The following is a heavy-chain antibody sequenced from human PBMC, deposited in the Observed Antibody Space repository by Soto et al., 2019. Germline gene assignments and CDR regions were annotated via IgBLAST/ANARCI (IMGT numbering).Heavy chain of an antibody. V-gene: IGHV3-21*01. CDR3: ARVGDGYKDAFDI. J-gene: IGHJ3*02. Sequence: GGSLRLSCAASGFTFSSYSMNWVRQAPGKGLEWVSSISSSSSYIYYADSVKGRFTISRDNAKNSLYLQMNSLRAEDTAVYYCARVGDGYKDAFDIWGQGTMVTVSS. CDR1: GFTFSSYS. D-gene: IGHD5-12*01. CDR2: ISSSSSYI.